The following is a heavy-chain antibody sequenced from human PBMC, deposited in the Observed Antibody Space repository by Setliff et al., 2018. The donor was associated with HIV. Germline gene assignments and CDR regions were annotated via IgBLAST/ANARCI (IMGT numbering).Heavy chain of an antibody. CDR1: GGSISSRSYY. D-gene: IGHD3-3*01. J-gene: IGHJ3*02. V-gene: IGHV4-39*01. CDR2: ISYSGNT. CDR3: ARQSGYTRGWDIFGVVAGSFDI. Sequence: SETLSLTCSVSGGSISSRSYYWGWIRQPPGKGLEWIGTISYSGNTYYRPSLKSRVTISVGTSKNQFSLRLNSVTAADTAVYYCARQSGYTRGWDIFGVVAGSFDIWGLGTMVTVS.